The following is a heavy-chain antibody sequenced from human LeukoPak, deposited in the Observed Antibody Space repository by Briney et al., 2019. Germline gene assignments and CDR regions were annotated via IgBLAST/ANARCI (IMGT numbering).Heavy chain of an antibody. CDR2: IFYSGST. D-gene: IGHD3-22*01. V-gene: IGHV4-59*08. CDR3: ARGFYDSSGYSEPFDY. Sequence: PSETLSLTCTVSGGSISSYYWSWIRQPPGKGLEWIGYIFYSGSTNYSPSLKSRVTISVDTSKNQFSLKLSSVTAADTAVYYCARGFYDSSGYSEPFDYWGRGTLVTVSA. J-gene: IGHJ4*02. CDR1: GGSISSYY.